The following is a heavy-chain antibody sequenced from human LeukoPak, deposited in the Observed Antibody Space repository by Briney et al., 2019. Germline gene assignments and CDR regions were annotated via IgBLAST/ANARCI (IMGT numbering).Heavy chain of an antibody. CDR2: ISSNGGST. CDR3: GRRRGMGSLDY. V-gene: IGHV3-64*04. CDR1: GFTFSSYA. Sequence: GGSLRLSCSASGFTFSSYAMHWVRQAPGKGLEYVSAISSNGGSTYYADSVKGRFTISRDNAKNSLYLQMNSLRAEDTAVYYCGRRRGMGSLDYWGQGTLVTVSS. D-gene: IGHD2-8*01. J-gene: IGHJ4*02.